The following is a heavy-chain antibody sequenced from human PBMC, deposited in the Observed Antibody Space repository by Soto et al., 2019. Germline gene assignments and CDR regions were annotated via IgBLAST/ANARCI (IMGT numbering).Heavy chain of an antibody. CDR3: ARVYGDYLAS. Sequence: QVQLVQSGAEVKKPGSSVKVSCKASGGTFSSYTISWVRQAAGQGLEWMGRIIPILGIANYAQKFQGRVTITADNSTSTAYMELSSLRSEDTAVYYCARVYGDYLASWGQGTLVTVSS. CDR2: IIPILGIA. V-gene: IGHV1-69*02. CDR1: GGTFSSYT. D-gene: IGHD4-17*01. J-gene: IGHJ4*02.